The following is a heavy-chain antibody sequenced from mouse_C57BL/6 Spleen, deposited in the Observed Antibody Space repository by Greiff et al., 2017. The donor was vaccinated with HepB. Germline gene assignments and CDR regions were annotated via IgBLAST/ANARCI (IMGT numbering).Heavy chain of an antibody. CDR1: GYTFTSYD. CDR3: ASYCGSSGYFDV. D-gene: IGHD1-1*01. Sequence: QVKLQQSGPELVKPGASVKLSCKASGYTFTSYDINWVKQRPGQGLEWIGWIYSRDGSTKYNEKFKGKATLTVDTSSSTAYMELHSLTSEDSAVDFCASYCGSSGYFDVWGTGTTVTVSS. J-gene: IGHJ1*03. V-gene: IGHV1-85*01. CDR2: IYSRDGST.